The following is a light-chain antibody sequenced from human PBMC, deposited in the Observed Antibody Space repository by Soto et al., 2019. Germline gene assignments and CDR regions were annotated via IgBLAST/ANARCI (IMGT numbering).Light chain of an antibody. J-gene: IGLJ3*02. V-gene: IGLV3-21*02. Sequence: SYELTQPPSVSVAPGQTARITCGGNNIGSKSVHWYQQKPGQAPVLVVYDDSDLPSGIPERFSGSNSGNTATLTISRVEAGDDADYYCQVWDSSSDWVFGGGTKVTVL. CDR2: DDS. CDR1: NIGSKS. CDR3: QVWDSSSDWV.